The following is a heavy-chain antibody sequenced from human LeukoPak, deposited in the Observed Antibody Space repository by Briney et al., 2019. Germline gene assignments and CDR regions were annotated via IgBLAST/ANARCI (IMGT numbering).Heavy chain of an antibody. CDR1: GYXFIDYY. CDR2: INPNSGDT. V-gene: IGHV1-2*02. J-gene: IGHJ4*02. Sequence: ASVKVSCKSSGYXFIDYYLHWVRQAPGQGLQWMGRINPNSGDTNYAQNFQGRVTMTRDTSISTAYMELSRLGSDDTAVYFCARDKWLRDYWGQGTLVTVSS. CDR3: ARDKWLRDY. D-gene: IGHD5-12*01.